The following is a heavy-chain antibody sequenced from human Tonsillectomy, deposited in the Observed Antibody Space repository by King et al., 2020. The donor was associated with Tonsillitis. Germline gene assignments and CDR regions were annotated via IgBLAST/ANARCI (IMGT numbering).Heavy chain of an antibody. CDR2: MNPNSGNT. Sequence: QLMQSGAEVKKPGASVKVSCKASGYTFTSYDINWVRQATGQGLEWMGWMNPNSGNTGYAQKFQGRVTMTRNTSISTAYMELSSLRSEDTAVYYCALITMVRGGDFDYWGQGTLVTVSS. J-gene: IGHJ4*02. V-gene: IGHV1-8*02. D-gene: IGHD3-10*01. CDR1: GYTFTSYD. CDR3: ALITMVRGGDFDY.